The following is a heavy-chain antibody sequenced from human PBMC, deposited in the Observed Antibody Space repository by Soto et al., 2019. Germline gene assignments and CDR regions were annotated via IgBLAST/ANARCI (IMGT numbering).Heavy chain of an antibody. Sequence: GPTLVNPPETLTLTCTFSGFSLRNARMGVSWIRQPPGKALEWLAHIFSNDEKSYSTSLKSRLTISKDTSKIQVVLTMTNMDPVDTATYYCSRNPGATFYYYYVMDVGGQGTTVTVSS. J-gene: IGHJ6*02. CDR3: SRNPGATFYYYYVMDV. D-gene: IGHD1-26*01. CDR2: IFSNDEK. CDR1: GFSLRNARMG. V-gene: IGHV2-26*01.